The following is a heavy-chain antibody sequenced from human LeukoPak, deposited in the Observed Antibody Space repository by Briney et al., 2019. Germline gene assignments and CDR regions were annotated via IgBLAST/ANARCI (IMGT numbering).Heavy chain of an antibody. CDR1: GGSLTGGTYY. Sequence: SETLSLTCSVSGGSLTGGTYYWTWIRQHPGKGLEWIGYVYYIGNTYYNPSLKSRVTISLDTSKNQFSLKLSSVTAADTAVYFCARQEQLGTYYFDYWGQGTLVTVSS. V-gene: IGHV4-31*03. CDR3: ARQEQLGTYYFDY. D-gene: IGHD6-6*01. J-gene: IGHJ4*02. CDR2: VYYIGNT.